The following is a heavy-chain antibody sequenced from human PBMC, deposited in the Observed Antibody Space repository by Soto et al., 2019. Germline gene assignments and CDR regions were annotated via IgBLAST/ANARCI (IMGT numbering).Heavy chain of an antibody. CDR1: GGSFSGYY. V-gene: IGHV4-34*01. D-gene: IGHD2-21*01. J-gene: IGHJ4*02. CDR3: ARDWGGPTRTRVVAPDF. CDR2: INHSGST. Sequence: SETLSLTCAVYGGSFSGYYWSWIRQPPGKGLEWIGEINHSGSTNYNPSLKSRATISVDTSKNQFSLKLSSVTAADTAVYYSARDWGGPTRTRVVAPDFWGLGTLVTVSS.